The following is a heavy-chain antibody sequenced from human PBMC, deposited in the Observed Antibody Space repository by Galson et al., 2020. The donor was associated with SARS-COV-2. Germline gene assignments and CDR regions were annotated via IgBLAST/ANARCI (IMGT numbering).Heavy chain of an antibody. CDR3: ARLYSSGWYDGGVDY. D-gene: IGHD6-19*01. V-gene: IGHV4-39*01. CDR2: IYYSGST. J-gene: IGHJ4*02. CDR1: GGSISSSSYY. Sequence: SETLSLTCTVSGGSISSSSYYWGWISQPPGKGLEWIGSIYYSGSTYYNPSLKSRVTISVDTSKNQFSLKLSSVPAADTAVYYCARLYSSGWYDGGVDYWGQGTLVTGSS.